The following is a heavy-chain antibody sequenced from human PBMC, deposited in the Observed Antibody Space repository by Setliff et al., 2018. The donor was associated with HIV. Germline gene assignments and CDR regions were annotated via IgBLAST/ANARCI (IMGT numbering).Heavy chain of an antibody. CDR3: AGSTSFDPTFDY. CDR1: GYTLAGYS. V-gene: IGHV1-2*02. CDR2: INPNSGGT. J-gene: IGHJ4*02. Sequence: ASVKVSCKASGYTLAGYSMHWVRQAPGQGLEWMGWINPNSGGTNYAQKFQGRVTMTRDTSTSTVYMELSSLRSEDTAVYYCAGSTSFDPTFDYWGQGTLVTVSS. D-gene: IGHD3-9*01.